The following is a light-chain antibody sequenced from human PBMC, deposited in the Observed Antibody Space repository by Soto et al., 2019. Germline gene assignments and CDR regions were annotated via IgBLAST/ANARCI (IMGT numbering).Light chain of an antibody. CDR1: QSVSSN. CDR3: QPYNNWPWT. V-gene: IGKV3-15*01. J-gene: IGKJ1*01. Sequence: EIVMTQSPATLSVSPGERATLSCRASQSVSSNLAWYQQKPGQAPRLLIYGASTRATGIPARFSGSGSGTEFNLTISSLQSEDFAVYYCQPYNNWPWTFGQGTKVEIQ. CDR2: GAS.